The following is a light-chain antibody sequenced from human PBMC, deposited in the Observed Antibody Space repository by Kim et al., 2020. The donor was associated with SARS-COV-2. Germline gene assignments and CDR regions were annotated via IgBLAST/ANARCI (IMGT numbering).Light chain of an antibody. CDR1: QSVSSN. CDR2: DAS. V-gene: IGKV3-15*01. Sequence: SPGEGATLSCRASQSVSSNLVWYQQKPGQAPRVLIYDASTRATGIPARFSGSGSGTEFTLTISSLQSEDVAVYYCQQYHNWPPLTFGGGTKVDIK. CDR3: QQYHNWPPLT. J-gene: IGKJ4*01.